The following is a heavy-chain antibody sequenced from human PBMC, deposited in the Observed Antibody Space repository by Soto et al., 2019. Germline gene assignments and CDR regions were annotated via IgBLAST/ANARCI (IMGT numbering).Heavy chain of an antibody. CDR2: IIPIFGTA. J-gene: IGHJ5*02. Sequence: QVQLVQSGAEVKKPGSSVKVSCKASGGTFSSYAISWVRQAPGQGLECMGGIIPIFGTANYAQKFQGRVTITADESTSTAYMELSSLRSEDTAVYYCARTGSPLNLLWRVWFDPWGQGTLVTVSS. D-gene: IGHD1-1*01. V-gene: IGHV1-69*12. CDR1: GGTFSSYA. CDR3: ARTGSPLNLLWRVWFDP.